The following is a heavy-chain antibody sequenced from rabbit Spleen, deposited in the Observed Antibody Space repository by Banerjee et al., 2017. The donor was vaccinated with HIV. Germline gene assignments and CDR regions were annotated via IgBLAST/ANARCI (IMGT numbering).Heavy chain of an antibody. J-gene: IGHJ4*01. CDR3: ARGPGIISDAYRYYLDL. D-gene: IGHD1-1*01. CDR2: IYAGNSGDA. CDR1: GFSFSSRYY. Sequence: QSLEESGGDLGKPGASLTLTCTASGFSFSSRYYMCWVRQAPGKGLEWIACIYAGNSGDAYYANWAKGRFTGSKTSSTTVTLQMTSLTAADTATYFCARGPGIISDAYRYYLDLWGPGTLVTVS. V-gene: IGHV1S40*01.